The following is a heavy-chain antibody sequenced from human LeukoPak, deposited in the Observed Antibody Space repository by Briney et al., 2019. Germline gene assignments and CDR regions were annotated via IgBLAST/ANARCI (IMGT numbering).Heavy chain of an antibody. CDR1: GFTFSSYS. J-gene: IGHJ4*02. CDR3: ARGGLNGYSHDY. V-gene: IGHV3-21*06. CDR2: ISSSSSYI. D-gene: IGHD3-9*01. Sequence: PGGSLRLSCAASGFTFSSYSMNWVRQAPGKGLEWVSFISSSSSYIYYADSVKGRFTISRDNAKNSLYLQMNSLRAEDTAVYYCARGGLNGYSHDYWGQGTLVTVSS.